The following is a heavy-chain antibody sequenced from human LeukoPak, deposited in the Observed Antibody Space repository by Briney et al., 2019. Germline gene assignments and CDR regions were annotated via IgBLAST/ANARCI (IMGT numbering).Heavy chain of an antibody. D-gene: IGHD3-10*01. Sequence: PGGSLRLSCAAFGFSVSTNYMSWVRQAPGKGLEWVSVIYSGGSTYYADSVKGRFTISRDNSKNTLYLQMNSLRAEDTGVYYCARGPYGSGIGYCDYWGQGTLVTVSS. CDR3: ARGPYGSGIGYCDY. J-gene: IGHJ4*02. CDR2: IYSGGST. CDR1: GFSVSTNY. V-gene: IGHV3-53*01.